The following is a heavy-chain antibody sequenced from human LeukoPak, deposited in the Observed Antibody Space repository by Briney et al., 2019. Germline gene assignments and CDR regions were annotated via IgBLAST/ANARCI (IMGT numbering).Heavy chain of an antibody. CDR1: GDSVSSNSAA. J-gene: IGHJ3*02. Sequence: SQTLSLTCAISGDSVSSNSAAWNWIRQSPSRGLEWLGRTYYRSKWRNDYAVAVKSRITITPDTSKNRCSLQLNSLPPEDTAVYYCTRDPGLSSGWYQDPFDIWGQGKMVTVSS. CDR2: TYYRSKWRN. V-gene: IGHV6-1*01. D-gene: IGHD6-19*01. CDR3: TRDPGLSSGWYQDPFDI.